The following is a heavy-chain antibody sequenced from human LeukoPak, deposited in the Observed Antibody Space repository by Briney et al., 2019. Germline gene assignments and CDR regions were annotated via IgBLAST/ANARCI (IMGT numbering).Heavy chain of an antibody. V-gene: IGHV3-9*01. CDR2: ISWNSGSI. D-gene: IGHD6-13*01. Sequence: GGSLRLSCIASGFAFSSYGMHWVRQAPGKGLEWVSGISWNSGSIGYADSVKGRFTISRDNAKNSLYLQMNSLRAEDTALYYCAKEGVAAADKHFDYWGQGTLVTVSS. J-gene: IGHJ4*02. CDR1: GFAFSSYG. CDR3: AKEGVAAADKHFDY.